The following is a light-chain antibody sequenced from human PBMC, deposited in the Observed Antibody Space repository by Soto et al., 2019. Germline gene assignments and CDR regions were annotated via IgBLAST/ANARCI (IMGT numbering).Light chain of an antibody. CDR3: QSYDNSLSAL. CDR1: SADIGAGYD. Sequence: QSVLTQPPSVSGAPGQRVTVSCTGSSADIGAGYDVHWYQQLPGTAPKLLIYGNNNRPSGVPDRFSGSKSGTSASLAITGLQAGDEADYYCQSYDNSLSALFGTGTKVTVL. CDR2: GNN. V-gene: IGLV1-40*01. J-gene: IGLJ1*01.